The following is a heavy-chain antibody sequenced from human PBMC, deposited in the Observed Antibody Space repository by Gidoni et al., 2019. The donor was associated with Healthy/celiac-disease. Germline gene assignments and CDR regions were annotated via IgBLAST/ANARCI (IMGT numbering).Heavy chain of an antibody. CDR3: ASHVLLWFGELSPGYFDY. D-gene: IGHD3-10*01. V-gene: IGHV4-34*01. J-gene: IGHJ4*02. CDR1: CGSFRGYY. CDR2: INHSGST. Sequence: QVQLQQWGAGLLKPSETLSLTCAVYCGSFRGYYWSWIRQPPRKGLEWIGEINHSGSTNYNPSLKSRVTISVDTSKNQFSLKLSSVTAADTAVYYCASHVLLWFGELSPGYFDYWGQGTLVTVSS.